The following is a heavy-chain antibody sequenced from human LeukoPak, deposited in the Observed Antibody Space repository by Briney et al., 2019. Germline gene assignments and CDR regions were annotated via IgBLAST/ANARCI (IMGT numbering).Heavy chain of an antibody. V-gene: IGHV1-8*01. J-gene: IGHJ5*02. CDR2: MNPNSGNT. D-gene: IGHD5-12*01. CDR1: GYTFTSYD. Sequence: ASVTLSCKASGYTFTSYDINWVRQATGQGLEWMGWMNPNSGNTGYAQKFQGRVTMTRDTSISTAYMELSSLRSEDTAVYYCAKAGIVATMNADWFDPWGQGTLVT. CDR3: AKAGIVATMNADWFDP.